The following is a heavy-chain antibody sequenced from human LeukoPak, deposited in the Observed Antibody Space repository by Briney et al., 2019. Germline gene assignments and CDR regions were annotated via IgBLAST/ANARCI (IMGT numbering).Heavy chain of an antibody. D-gene: IGHD2-2*01. V-gene: IGHV3-74*01. CDR2: INSAGSGT. J-gene: IGHJ4*02. CDR1: GFTFNKYW. Sequence: GGSLRLSCAASGFTFNKYWMHWVRHAPGKGLVWVARINSAGSGTGYADSVEGRFTISRDNAKNTVYLQMNSLRGEDTAVYYCARDSSKWYYDYWGQGTLVTVSS. CDR3: ARDSSKWYYDY.